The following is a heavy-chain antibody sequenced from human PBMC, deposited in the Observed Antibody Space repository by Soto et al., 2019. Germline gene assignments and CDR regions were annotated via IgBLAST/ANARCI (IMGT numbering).Heavy chain of an antibody. D-gene: IGHD1-1*01. Sequence: PSETLSLTCNVTGFSISSGFYWSWVRQTPGKGLEWIGSIYRPGNSYRNPSLEGRLIVSMDLSNNQFFLKLAPVTAADTAIYYCAREKVGTTFFDNWGQGTQVTVSS. V-gene: IGHV4-38-2*02. CDR1: GFSISSGFY. J-gene: IGHJ4*02. CDR3: AREKVGTTFFDN. CDR2: IYRPGNS.